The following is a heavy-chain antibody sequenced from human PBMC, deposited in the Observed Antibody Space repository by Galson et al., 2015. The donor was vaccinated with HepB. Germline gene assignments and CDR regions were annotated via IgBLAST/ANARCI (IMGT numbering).Heavy chain of an antibody. D-gene: IGHD3-10*01. V-gene: IGHV4-39*01. CDR2: IYYSGST. J-gene: IGHJ6*02. Sequence: ETLSLTCTVSGGSISSSSYYWGWIRQPPGKGLEWIGSIYYSGSTYYNPSLKSRVTISVDTSKNQFSLKLSSVTAADTAVYYCARPTLTMVRGLLRFGHYGMDVWGQGTTVTVSS. CDR3: ARPTLTMVRGLLRFGHYGMDV. CDR1: GGSISSSSYY.